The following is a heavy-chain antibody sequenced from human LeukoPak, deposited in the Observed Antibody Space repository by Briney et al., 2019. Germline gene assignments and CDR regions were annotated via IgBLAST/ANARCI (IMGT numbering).Heavy chain of an antibody. CDR1: GFTFSSYA. J-gene: IGHJ4*02. Sequence: GGSLRLSCAASGFTFSSYAMSWVRQAPGKGLEWVSAIGGSGGSTYYADSVKGRFTISRDNSKNTLCLQMNSLRAEDTAVYYCAKFGSGSYHYAPFDYWGQGTLVTVSS. CDR2: IGGSGGST. D-gene: IGHD3-10*01. CDR3: AKFGSGSYHYAPFDY. V-gene: IGHV3-23*01.